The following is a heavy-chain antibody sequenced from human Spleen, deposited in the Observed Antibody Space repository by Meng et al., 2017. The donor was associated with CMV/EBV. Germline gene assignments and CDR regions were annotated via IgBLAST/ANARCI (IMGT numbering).Heavy chain of an antibody. CDR1: GFTFSSYW. J-gene: IGHJ6*02. D-gene: IGHD6-13*01. CDR2: INSDGSST. Sequence: GGSLRLSCAASGFTFSSYWMHWVRQAPGKGLVWVSRINSDGSSTSYADSVKGRFTISRDNGKNTLYLQMNSLRAEDTAVYYCARVPIAAVGYYYYGMDVWGQGTTVTVSS. V-gene: IGHV3-74*01. CDR3: ARVPIAAVGYYYYGMDV.